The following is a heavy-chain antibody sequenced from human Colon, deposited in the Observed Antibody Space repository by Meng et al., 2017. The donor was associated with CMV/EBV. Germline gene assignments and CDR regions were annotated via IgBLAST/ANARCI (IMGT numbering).Heavy chain of an antibody. CDR3: AKDRRSSNSKRPFDY. J-gene: IGHJ4*02. Sequence: GGSLRLSCEVFGFTFSGSAMHWVRQAPGKGLEWVGRVRSKANNYATGYSASVKGRFIISRDDSKHTAYLQMNSLRPEDTAVYYCAKDRRSSNSKRPFDYWGQGTLVTVSS. D-gene: IGHD2-2*01. V-gene: IGHV3-73*01. CDR1: GFTFSGSA. CDR2: VRSKANNYAT.